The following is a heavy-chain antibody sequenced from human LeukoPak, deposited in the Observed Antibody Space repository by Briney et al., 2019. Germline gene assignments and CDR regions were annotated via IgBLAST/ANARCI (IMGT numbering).Heavy chain of an antibody. Sequence: SETLSLTCTVSGGSISSYYWSWIRQPAGKGLEWIGRIYISENTNYNPSLKSRVTMSVDTSKNQFSLKLSSVTAADTAVYYCARDYIVVVPAAMVAAAGDYYYYYMDVWGKGTTVTVSS. CDR3: ARDYIVVVPAAMVAAAGDYYYYYMDV. CDR1: GGSISSYY. J-gene: IGHJ6*03. CDR2: IYISENT. V-gene: IGHV4-4*07. D-gene: IGHD2-2*01.